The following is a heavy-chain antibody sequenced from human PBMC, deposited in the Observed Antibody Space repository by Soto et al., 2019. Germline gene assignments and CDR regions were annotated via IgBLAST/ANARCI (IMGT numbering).Heavy chain of an antibody. CDR1: GGSISSSSYY. V-gene: IGHV4-39*01. CDR2: IYYSGST. D-gene: IGHD3-10*01. Sequence: SETLSLTCTVSGGSISSSSYYWGWIRQPPGKGLEWIGSIYYSGSTYYNPSLKSRVTISVDTSKNQFSLKLSSVTAADTAGYYCARHAPEPRYYYGSGRSSLDSWGQGTLVTVPS. CDR3: ARHAPEPRYYYGSGRSSLDS. J-gene: IGHJ4*02.